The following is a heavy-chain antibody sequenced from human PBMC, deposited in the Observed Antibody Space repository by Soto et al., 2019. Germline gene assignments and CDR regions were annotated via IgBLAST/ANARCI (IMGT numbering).Heavy chain of an antibody. V-gene: IGHV1-69*13. CDR2: IIPIFGTA. CDR1: GGTLSSYA. D-gene: IGHD3-22*01. Sequence: VASVKVSCKASGGTLSSYAISWVRQAPGQGLEWMGGIIPIFGTANYAQKFQGRVTITADESTSTAYMELSSLRSEDTAVYYCARNYDSSGYYVLFDYWGQGTLVTVSS. CDR3: ARNYDSSGYYVLFDY. J-gene: IGHJ4*02.